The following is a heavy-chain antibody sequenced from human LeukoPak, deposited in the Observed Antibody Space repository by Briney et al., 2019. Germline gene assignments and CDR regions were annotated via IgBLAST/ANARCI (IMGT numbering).Heavy chain of an antibody. CDR1: GFTFSGSA. CDR2: IRYDGSNK. D-gene: IGHD1-26*01. CDR3: AREGEQFFDY. J-gene: IGHJ4*02. Sequence: GGSLRLSCAASGFTFSGSAMHWVRQAPGKGLEWVAFIRYDGSNKYYADSVKGRFTISRDNSKNTLYLQMNSLRAEDTAVYYCAREGEQFFDYWGQGTLVTVSS. V-gene: IGHV3-30*02.